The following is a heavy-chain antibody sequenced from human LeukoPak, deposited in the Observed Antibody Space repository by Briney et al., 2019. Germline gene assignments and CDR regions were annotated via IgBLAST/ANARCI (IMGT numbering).Heavy chain of an antibody. CDR1: GGSISGSSYY. CDR2: IYYSGST. CDR3: ARPGSSGWYTGNWFDP. Sequence: SETLSLTCTVSGGSISGSSYYWGWIRQPPGKGLEWIGSIYYSGSTYYNPSLKSRVTISVDTSKNQFSLKLNSVTATDTAVYYCARPGSSGWYTGNWFDPWGQGTLVTVSS. J-gene: IGHJ5*02. V-gene: IGHV4-39*01. D-gene: IGHD6-19*01.